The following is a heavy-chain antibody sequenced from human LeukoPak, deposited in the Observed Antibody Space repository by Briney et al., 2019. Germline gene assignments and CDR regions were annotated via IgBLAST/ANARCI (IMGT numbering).Heavy chain of an antibody. D-gene: IGHD3-9*01. CDR1: GGSISSYY. Sequence: SETLSLTCTVSGGSISSYYWSWIRQPPGKGLEWIGRIYTSGSTNYNPSLKSRVTMSVDTSKNQFSLKLSSVTAADTAVYYCARDGAIRYFDWSDLVDWFDPWGQGTLVTVSS. V-gene: IGHV4-4*07. CDR3: ARDGAIRYFDWSDLVDWFDP. CDR2: IYTSGST. J-gene: IGHJ5*02.